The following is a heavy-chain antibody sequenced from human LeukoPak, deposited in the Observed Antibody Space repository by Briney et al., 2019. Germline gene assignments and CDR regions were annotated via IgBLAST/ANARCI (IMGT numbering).Heavy chain of an antibody. CDR1: GFTFSSYA. V-gene: IGHV3-23*01. CDR2: ISGSGDST. CDR3: AKDYPLDY. J-gene: IGHJ4*02. Sequence: GGSLRLSCAASGFTFSSYATTWVRQAPGRGLEWVSAISGSGDSTYYADSVKGRFTISRDNSKNTLYLQMNTLRAEDTAVYYCAKDYPLDYWGQGALVTVSS.